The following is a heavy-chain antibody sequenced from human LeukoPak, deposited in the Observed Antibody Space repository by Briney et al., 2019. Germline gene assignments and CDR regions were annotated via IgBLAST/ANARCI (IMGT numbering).Heavy chain of an antibody. CDR2: IYYSGST. Sequence: SETLSLTCTVSGGSISSYYWSWIRQPPGKGLEWIGYIYYSGSTNYNPSLKSRVTISVDTSKNQFSLKLSSVTAADTAVYYCASSREAVAQLDYWGQGTLVTVSS. CDR3: ASSREAVAQLDY. D-gene: IGHD6-19*01. J-gene: IGHJ4*02. V-gene: IGHV4-59*01. CDR1: GGSISSYY.